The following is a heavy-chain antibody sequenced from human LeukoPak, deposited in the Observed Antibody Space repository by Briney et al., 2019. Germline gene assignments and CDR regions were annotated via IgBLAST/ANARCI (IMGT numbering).Heavy chain of an antibody. CDR3: ARARGGSYNWFDP. Sequence: PSETLSLTCTVSGGSISSGGYYWSWIRQHPGKGLEWIGYIYYSGSTYYNPSLKSRVTISVDTSKSQFSLKLSSVTAADTAVYYCARARGGSYNWFDPWGQGTLVTVSS. D-gene: IGHD2-15*01. V-gene: IGHV4-31*03. J-gene: IGHJ5*02. CDR1: GGSISSGGYY. CDR2: IYYSGST.